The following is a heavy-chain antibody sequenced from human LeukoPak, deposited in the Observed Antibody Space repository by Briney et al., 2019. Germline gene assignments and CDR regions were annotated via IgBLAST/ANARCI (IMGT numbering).Heavy chain of an antibody. D-gene: IGHD6-13*01. CDR1: GFTFSSYG. V-gene: IGHV3-30*02. J-gene: IGHJ6*03. CDR3: AKGSSSWPPTLYMDV. Sequence: GGSLRLSCAASGFTFSSYGMHWVRQAPGKGLEWVAFIRYDGSNKYYADSVKGRFTISRDNSKNTLFLQMNSLRAEDTAVYYCAKGSSSWPPTLYMDVWGKGTTVTVSS. CDR2: IRYDGSNK.